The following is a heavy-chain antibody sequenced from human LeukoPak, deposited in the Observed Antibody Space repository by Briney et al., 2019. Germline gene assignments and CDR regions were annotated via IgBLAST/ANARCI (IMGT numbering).Heavy chain of an antibody. CDR3: AKSHDSSGSDY. CDR1: GFTFSSYV. J-gene: IGHJ4*02. CDR2: ISGSGGST. V-gene: IGHV3-23*01. D-gene: IGHD3-22*01. Sequence: GGSLRLSCAASGFTFSSYVMSWVRQAPGKGLEWVSAISGSGGSTYYADSVKGRYTISRDNSKNTLYMQMNSLRAEDTAVYYCAKSHDSSGSDYWGQGTLVTVSS.